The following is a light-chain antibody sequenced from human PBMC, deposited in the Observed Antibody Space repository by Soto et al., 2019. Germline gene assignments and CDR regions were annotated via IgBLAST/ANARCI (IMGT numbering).Light chain of an antibody. CDR3: GSYTSDNTLV. J-gene: IGLJ2*01. V-gene: IGLV2-14*03. Sequence: QSALTQPASVSGSPGQSITISCTGTSSDIGSYNYVSWYQQHPGKVPRLMIYDVSNRPSGVSNRFSGSKSGNPASLTISGLQAEDEADYYCGSYTSDNTLVFGGGTKVTVL. CDR1: SSDIGSYNY. CDR2: DVS.